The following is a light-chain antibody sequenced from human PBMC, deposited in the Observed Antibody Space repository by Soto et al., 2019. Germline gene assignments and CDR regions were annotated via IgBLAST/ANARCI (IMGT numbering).Light chain of an antibody. CDR1: QSVRSSY. Sequence: EIVLTQSPGTLSLSPGERATLSCRASQSVRSSYLAWYRQKPGQAPRLLIYGASSRATGIPDRFSGSGSGTGFTLTISRLEPEDFAVYYCQQYDTTPMYTFGQGTKLEIK. J-gene: IGKJ2*01. CDR2: GAS. V-gene: IGKV3-20*01. CDR3: QQYDTTPMYT.